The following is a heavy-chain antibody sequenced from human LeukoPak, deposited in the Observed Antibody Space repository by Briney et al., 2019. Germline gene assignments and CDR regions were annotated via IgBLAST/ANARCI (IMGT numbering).Heavy chain of an antibody. D-gene: IGHD1-7*01. CDR3: AAIHFPRYNWNYGELGFDY. J-gene: IGHJ4*02. V-gene: IGHV1-58*01. CDR2: IVVGSGNT. Sequence: GTSVKVSCKASGFTFTSSAVQWVRQARGQRLEWIGWIVVGSGNTNYAQKFQERVTITRDMSTSTAYMELSSLRSEDTAVYYCAAIHFPRYNWNYGELGFDYWGQGTLVTVSS. CDR1: GFTFTSSA.